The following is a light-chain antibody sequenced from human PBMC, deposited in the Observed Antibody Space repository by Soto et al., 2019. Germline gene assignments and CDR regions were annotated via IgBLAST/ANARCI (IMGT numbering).Light chain of an antibody. CDR3: HQYDSWT. CDR1: QSVSSN. V-gene: IGKV3-20*01. Sequence: EIVLTQSPGTLSLSPGERATLSCRASQSVSSNLAWYQQKPGQAPRLLIYGVYTRAPGIPDRFSGSGSGTDFTLTISRLEPEDFAVYYCHQYDSWTFGQGTKVDIK. J-gene: IGKJ1*01. CDR2: GVY.